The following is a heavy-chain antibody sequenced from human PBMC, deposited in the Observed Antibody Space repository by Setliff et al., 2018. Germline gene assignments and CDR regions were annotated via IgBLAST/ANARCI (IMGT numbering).Heavy chain of an antibody. Sequence: AASVKVSCKASGYTFTSHYMHWVRQAPGLGLEWMGTINPSSGRTSYAQKFQGRVTMTRDTSTSTVYMDMSSLRSEDTAVYYCARAQKPGIAAAGTAGTFDYWGQGTLVTVSS. J-gene: IGHJ4*02. CDR1: GYTFTSHY. CDR3: ARAQKPGIAAAGTAGTFDY. D-gene: IGHD6-13*01. CDR2: INPSSGRT. V-gene: IGHV1-46*01.